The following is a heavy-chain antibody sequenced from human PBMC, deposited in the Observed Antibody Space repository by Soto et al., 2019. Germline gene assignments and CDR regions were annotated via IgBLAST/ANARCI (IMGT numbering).Heavy chain of an antibody. J-gene: IGHJ3*02. CDR1: GGSISSSSYY. Sequence: QLQLQESGPGLMKPSETLSLTCTVSGGSISSSSYYWGWIRQPPGKGLEWIGNIYYSGSTYYNPSLKSRVTISVDTSKNQFSLKLSSVTAADTAVYYCARWKSYDSSGYYLYAFDIWGQGTMVTVSS. D-gene: IGHD3-22*01. V-gene: IGHV4-39*01. CDR2: IYYSGST. CDR3: ARWKSYDSSGYYLYAFDI.